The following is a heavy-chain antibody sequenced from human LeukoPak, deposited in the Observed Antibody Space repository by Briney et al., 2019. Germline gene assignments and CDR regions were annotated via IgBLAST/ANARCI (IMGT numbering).Heavy chain of an antibody. V-gene: IGHV3-23*01. J-gene: IGHJ4*02. Sequence: GSLKLPCSASGFTFWSHLMSWVPQAPGEGLQLVPAMSGVGGNTFYTDSVKGRFTISRDNSKNTLYLQMNNLRAEDTAIYYCAKTSRWERDYFDYWGQGTLVTVSS. CDR2: MSGVGGNT. D-gene: IGHD5-24*01. CDR3: AKTSRWERDYFDY. CDR1: GFTFWSHL.